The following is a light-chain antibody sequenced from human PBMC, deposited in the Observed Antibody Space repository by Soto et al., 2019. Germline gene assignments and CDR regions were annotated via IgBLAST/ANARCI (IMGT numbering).Light chain of an antibody. J-gene: IGKJ1*01. CDR1: QSVSSSY. Sequence: EIVLTQSPGTLSLSPGERATLSCRASQSVSSSYLAWFQQKPGQAPRLLIYDASNRATGITDRFSGSGSGTDFTLTISRLEPEDLAMYYCQQYGTSPRTFGQGTKVEIK. V-gene: IGKV3-20*01. CDR3: QQYGTSPRT. CDR2: DAS.